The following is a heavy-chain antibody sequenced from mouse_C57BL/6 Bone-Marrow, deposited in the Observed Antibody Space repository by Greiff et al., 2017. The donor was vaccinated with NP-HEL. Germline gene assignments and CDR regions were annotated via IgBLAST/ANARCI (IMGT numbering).Heavy chain of an antibody. D-gene: IGHD2-1*01. CDR2: ISSGGDYI. Sequence: EVQLVESGEGLVKPGGSLKLSCAASGFTFSSYAMSWVRQTPEKRLEWVAYISSGGDYIYYVDTVKGRFTISRDNARNTLYLQMSSLKSEDTAMYYCTREDYGNSFAYWGQGTLVTVSA. V-gene: IGHV5-9-1*02. CDR3: TREDYGNSFAY. J-gene: IGHJ3*01. CDR1: GFTFSSYA.